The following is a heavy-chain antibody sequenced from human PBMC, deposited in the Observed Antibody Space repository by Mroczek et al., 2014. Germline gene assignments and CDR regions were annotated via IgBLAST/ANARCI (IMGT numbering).Heavy chain of an antibody. Sequence: QVQLQQWGAGLLKPSETLSLTCAVYGGSFSGYYWSWIRQPPGKGLEWIGEINHSGSTNYNPSLKSRVTISVDTSKNQFSLKLSSVTAADTAVYYCARGFRDIVATNGNWFDPWGQGTLVTVSS. CDR3: ARGFRDIVATNGNWFDP. J-gene: IGHJ5*02. V-gene: IGHV4-34*01. CDR2: INHSGST. D-gene: IGHD5-12*01. CDR1: GGSFSGYY.